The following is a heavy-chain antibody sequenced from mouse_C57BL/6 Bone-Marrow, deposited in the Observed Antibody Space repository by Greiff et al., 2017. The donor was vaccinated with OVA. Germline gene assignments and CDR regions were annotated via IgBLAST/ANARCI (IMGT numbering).Heavy chain of an antibody. Sequence: QVQLQQPGAELVKPGASVKLSCKASGYTFTSYWMHWVKQRPGRGLEWIGRIDPNSGGTKYTEKFKSKATLTVDKPSSTAYMQLSSLTSEDSAVYYCAVDSSGGPYYFDYWGQGTTLTVSS. CDR2: IDPNSGGT. CDR1: GYTFTSYW. D-gene: IGHD3-2*02. J-gene: IGHJ2*01. CDR3: AVDSSGGPYYFDY. V-gene: IGHV1-72*01.